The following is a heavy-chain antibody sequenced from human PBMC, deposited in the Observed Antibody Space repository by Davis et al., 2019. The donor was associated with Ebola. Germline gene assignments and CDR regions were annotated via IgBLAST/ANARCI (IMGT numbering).Heavy chain of an antibody. J-gene: IGHJ4*02. CDR1: GFTFSSYA. V-gene: IGHV3-30-3*01. Sequence: PGGSLRLSCAASGFTFSSYAMHWVRQAPGKGLEWVAVISYDGYSKYYADSAKGRFTISRDNAKNSLYLQMNSLRAEDTAVYYCARGDYGDYKEFDNWGQGTLVTVSS. D-gene: IGHD4-17*01. CDR2: ISYDGYSK. CDR3: ARGDYGDYKEFDN.